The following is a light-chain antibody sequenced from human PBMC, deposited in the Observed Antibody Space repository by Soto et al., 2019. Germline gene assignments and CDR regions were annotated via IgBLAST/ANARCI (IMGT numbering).Light chain of an antibody. V-gene: IGKV3-15*01. CDR3: QQYNNWPRT. CDR1: QSVRSN. CDR2: GAS. J-gene: IGKJ1*01. Sequence: EVKMTQSPPTLSVSPGERVTLSCRASQSVRSNLAWYQQKPGQSPRLLIYGASTRATGIPARFSGSGSGTEFTLTINSLQSEDFAVYYCQQYNNWPRTFGQGTKVDIK.